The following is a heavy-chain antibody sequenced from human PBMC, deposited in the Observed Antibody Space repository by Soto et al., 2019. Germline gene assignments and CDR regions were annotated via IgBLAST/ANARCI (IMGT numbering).Heavy chain of an antibody. CDR2: FDPEDGET. CDR1: GYTLTELS. CDR3: ATEVGIPPYGDYAEIY. V-gene: IGHV1-24*01. D-gene: IGHD4-17*01. Sequence: ASVKVSCKVSGYTLTELSMHWVRQAPGKGLEWMGGFDPEDGETIYAQKFQGRVTMTEDTSTDTAYMELSSLRSEDTAVYYCATEVGIPPYGDYAEIYWGQGTLVTVSS. J-gene: IGHJ4*02.